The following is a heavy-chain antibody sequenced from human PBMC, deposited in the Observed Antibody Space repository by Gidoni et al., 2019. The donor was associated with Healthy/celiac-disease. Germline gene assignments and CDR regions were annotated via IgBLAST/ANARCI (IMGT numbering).Heavy chain of an antibody. V-gene: IGHV1-2*02. Sequence: QVQLVQSGAEVQKPGASVKVSCKASGYAFTGYYMHWVRQAPGPGLEWMGWINPNSGCTKYAQKFQGRVTMTRDTSISTAYMELSRLRSDDTAVYYCARDRSRRGGHIVVVPAASFGYWGQGTLVTVSS. CDR3: ARDRSRRGGHIVVVPAASFGY. CDR2: INPNSGCT. J-gene: IGHJ4*02. D-gene: IGHD2-2*01. CDR1: GYAFTGYY.